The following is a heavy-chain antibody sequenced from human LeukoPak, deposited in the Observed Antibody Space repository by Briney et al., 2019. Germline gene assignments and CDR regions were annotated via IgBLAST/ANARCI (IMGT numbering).Heavy chain of an antibody. CDR1: GFTFSNHC. V-gene: IGHV3-23*01. Sequence: GALKLSLSASGFTFSNHCMSLVRQAPGKGLELLSTISCIGGSTYYADSVTGRFTISRDNSNNTLDLQMNSLRADDTAVYYCTKAARIAGPSYYYYGMDVWGKGTTVTVST. CDR3: TKAARIAGPSYYYYGMDV. CDR2: ISCIGGST. J-gene: IGHJ6*04. D-gene: IGHD6-13*01.